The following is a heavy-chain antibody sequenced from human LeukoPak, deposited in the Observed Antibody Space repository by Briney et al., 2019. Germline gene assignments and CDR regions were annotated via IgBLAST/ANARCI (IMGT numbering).Heavy chain of an antibody. Sequence: ASVKVSCKASGYTFTGYYMHWVRQAPGQGLEWMGWINPNSGGTNYAQKFQGRVTMTRDTPISTAYMELSRLRSDDTAVYYCARGASSGWPYYFDYWGQGTLVTVSS. CDR3: ARGASSGWPYYFDY. D-gene: IGHD6-19*01. CDR2: INPNSGGT. CDR1: GYTFTGYY. J-gene: IGHJ4*02. V-gene: IGHV1-2*02.